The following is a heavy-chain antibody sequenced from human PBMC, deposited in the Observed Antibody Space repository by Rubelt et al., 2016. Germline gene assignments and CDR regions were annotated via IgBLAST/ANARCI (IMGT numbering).Heavy chain of an antibody. CDR1: GGSFSGYY. CDR2: INHSGST. J-gene: IGHJ6*02. Sequence: QVQLQQWGAGLLKPSETLSLTCAVYGGSFSGYYWSWIRQPPGKGLEWIGEINHSGSTNYNPSRKSRVTISVEASKNPFSLKLRSVTAAETAVYYCARANFDSSGDYGMDVWGQGTTVTVSS. CDR3: ARANFDSSGDYGMDV. D-gene: IGHD3-22*01. V-gene: IGHV4-34*01.